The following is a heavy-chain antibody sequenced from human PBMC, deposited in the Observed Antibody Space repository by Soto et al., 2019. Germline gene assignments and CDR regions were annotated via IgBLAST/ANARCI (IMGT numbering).Heavy chain of an antibody. Sequence: GGSLRLSCAASGFTFSSYGMHWVRQAPGKGLEWVAVISYDGSNKYYADSVKGRFTISRDNSKNTLYLQMNSLRAEDTAAYYCAKDLPYYYDSSGYSNWGQGTLVTVSS. CDR2: ISYDGSNK. V-gene: IGHV3-30*18. D-gene: IGHD3-22*01. CDR3: AKDLPYYYDSSGYSN. J-gene: IGHJ4*02. CDR1: GFTFSSYG.